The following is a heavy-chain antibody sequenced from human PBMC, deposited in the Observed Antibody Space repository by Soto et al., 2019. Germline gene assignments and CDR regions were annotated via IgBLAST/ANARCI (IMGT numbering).Heavy chain of an antibody. CDR3: ARYSNNWFQTEGMDV. V-gene: IGHV4-4*07. Sequence: SETLSLTRTVSVDSITTYYWSWIRQPAGEGLEWIGRIDASGNTNYNPPLNSRVTMSIDTSKKQFSLKLTSVTAADTAIYYCARYSNNWFQTEGMDVWGQGTTVTVSS. J-gene: IGHJ6*02. CDR2: IDASGNT. D-gene: IGHD6-13*01. CDR1: VDSITTYY.